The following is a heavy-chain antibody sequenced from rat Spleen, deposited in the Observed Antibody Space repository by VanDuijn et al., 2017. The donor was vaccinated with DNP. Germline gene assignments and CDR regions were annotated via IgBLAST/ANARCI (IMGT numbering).Heavy chain of an antibody. Sequence: EVQLVESGGGLVQPGRSLTLSCAASGFTFSNYYMAWVRQAPRKGLEWVASINVGGGNTFYGDSVKGRFTISRDNAENTVYLQMNSLRSEDTATYYCAKDRDGGFAMDAWGQGTSVTISS. CDR1: GFTFSNYY. V-gene: IGHV5-25*01. CDR3: AKDRDGGFAMDA. CDR2: INVGGGNT. D-gene: IGHD1-11*01. J-gene: IGHJ4*01.